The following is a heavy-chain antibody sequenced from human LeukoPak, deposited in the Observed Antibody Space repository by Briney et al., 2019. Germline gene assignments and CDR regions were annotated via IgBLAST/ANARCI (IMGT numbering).Heavy chain of an antibody. CDR1: GGSISSYY. Sequence: SETLSLTCSVSGGSISSYYWSWIRQPAGKGLEWIGRIYTSGSSGSTNYNPSLKSRVTMSVDTSKNQFSLRLYSVTAADTAVYYCARGHGARRALPAALQGGFDPWGQGTLVTVSS. D-gene: IGHD2-2*01. J-gene: IGHJ5*02. V-gene: IGHV4-4*07. CDR3: ARGHGARRALPAALQGGFDP. CDR2: IYTSGSSGST.